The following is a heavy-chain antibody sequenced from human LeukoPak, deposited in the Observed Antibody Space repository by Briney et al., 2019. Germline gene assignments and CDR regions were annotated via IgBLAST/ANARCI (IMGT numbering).Heavy chain of an antibody. CDR2: IRTNSNYI. Sequence: GGSLRLSCAASGFTFSTYNMNWVRQAPGKGLEWVSSIRTNSNYIYYADSVKGRFTISRDNAKNSLYLQMNSLRAEDTAVYYCASRSSTSMRGQGTMVTVSS. V-gene: IGHV3-21*01. D-gene: IGHD2-2*01. CDR1: GFTFSTYN. CDR3: ASRSSTSM. J-gene: IGHJ3*01.